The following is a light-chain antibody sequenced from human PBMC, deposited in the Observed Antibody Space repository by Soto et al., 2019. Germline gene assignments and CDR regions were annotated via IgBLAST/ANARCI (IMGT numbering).Light chain of an antibody. CDR3: SASYDSLNGVV. J-gene: IGLJ3*02. Sequence: QSVLTQPPSASGTPGQTVAISCSGSNSDIGSNNVNWYQQFPGAAPKLLIYEDKQRPSVVPDRFSGGESDTSASLAISGLLPDDEADYYCSASYDSLNGVVFGGGTKLTVL. CDR2: EDK. CDR1: NSDIGSNN. V-gene: IGLV1-44*01.